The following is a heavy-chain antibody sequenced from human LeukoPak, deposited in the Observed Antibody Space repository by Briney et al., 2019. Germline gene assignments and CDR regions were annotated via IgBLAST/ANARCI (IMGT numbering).Heavy chain of an antibody. V-gene: IGHV3-74*01. J-gene: IGHJ4*02. Sequence: GGSLRLSCAASGFTFSTYWMHWVRQAPGKGLFWVSRIDSYGSTTTYADSVKGRFTISRDNAKNSLYLQMNSLRAEDTAVYYCARDGSGWYDYWGQGTLVTVSS. CDR3: ARDGSGWYDY. CDR1: GFTFSTYW. CDR2: IDSYGSTT. D-gene: IGHD6-19*01.